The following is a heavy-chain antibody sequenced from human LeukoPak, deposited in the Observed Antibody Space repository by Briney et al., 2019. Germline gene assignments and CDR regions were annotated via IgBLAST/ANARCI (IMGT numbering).Heavy chain of an antibody. J-gene: IGHJ4*02. D-gene: IGHD3/OR15-3a*01. CDR2: IYYSGNT. CDR1: GGSISSSSYY. CDR3: ARQTGSGLFILP. V-gene: IGHV4-39*01. Sequence: SETLSLTCAVSGGSISSSSYYWGWIRQPPGKGLEWIGSIYYSGNTYYNASLKSQVSISIDTSKNQFSLRLTSVTAADTAVYYCARQTGSGLFILPGGRGTLVTVSS.